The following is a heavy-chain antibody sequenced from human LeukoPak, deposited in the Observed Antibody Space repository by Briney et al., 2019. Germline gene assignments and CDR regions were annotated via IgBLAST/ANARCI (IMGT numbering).Heavy chain of an antibody. V-gene: IGHV3-30*19. D-gene: IGHD3-10*01. CDR3: ARDRDSGYHDAFDI. Sequence: GGSLRLSCAASGFTFSSYGMHWVRQAPGKGLEWVAVISYDGSNKYYADSVKGRFTISGDNSKNTLYLQMNSLRAEDTAVYYCARDRDSGYHDAFDIWGQGTMVTVSS. J-gene: IGHJ3*02. CDR2: ISYDGSNK. CDR1: GFTFSSYG.